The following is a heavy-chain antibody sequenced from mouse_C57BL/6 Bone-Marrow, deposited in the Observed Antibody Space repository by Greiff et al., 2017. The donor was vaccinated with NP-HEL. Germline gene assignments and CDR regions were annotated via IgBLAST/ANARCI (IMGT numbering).Heavy chain of an antibody. Sequence: VQLQQSVAEFVRPGASVKLSCTASGFKFKNTYVHWVKQRPEQGLEWIGMIDPANANTKYGPKFQGKATIAADASSNTAYLQLSSLTSEDTAIYYCASPYSNYVPDYWGQGTTLTVSS. CDR1: GFKFKNTY. V-gene: IGHV14-3*01. D-gene: IGHD2-5*01. CDR3: ASPYSNYVPDY. J-gene: IGHJ2*01. CDR2: IDPANANT.